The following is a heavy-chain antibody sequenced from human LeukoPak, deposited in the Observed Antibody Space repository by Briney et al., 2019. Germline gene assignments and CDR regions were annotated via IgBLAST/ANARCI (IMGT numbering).Heavy chain of an antibody. CDR1: GFTVSSNY. CDR3: ARDKWGAVAGLDY. Sequence: PGGSLRLSCAASGFTVSSNYMSWVRQAPGKGLEWVSVIYSGGSTYYADSVKGRFTISRDNSKNTLYLQMNSLRAEDTAVYYCARDKWGAVAGLDYWSQGTLVTVSS. J-gene: IGHJ4*02. CDR2: IYSGGST. V-gene: IGHV3-53*01. D-gene: IGHD6-19*01.